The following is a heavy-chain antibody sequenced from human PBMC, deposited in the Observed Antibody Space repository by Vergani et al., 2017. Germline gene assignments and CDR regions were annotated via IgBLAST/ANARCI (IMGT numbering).Heavy chain of an antibody. Sequence: EVQLVQSGAEVKKPGATMKISCKVSGYTFTAPDMHWVKQAPGKGLEWMGLVDSEVGETIYAEQLKGRVTIAADTSTDTAHLELSSLRSEDTALYYCATPQTVPTGAMEVCGQGTTVSVSS. CDR1: GYTFTAPD. V-gene: IGHV1-69-2*01. CDR3: ATPQTVPTGAMEV. J-gene: IGHJ6*02. D-gene: IGHD4-17*01. CDR2: VDSEVGET.